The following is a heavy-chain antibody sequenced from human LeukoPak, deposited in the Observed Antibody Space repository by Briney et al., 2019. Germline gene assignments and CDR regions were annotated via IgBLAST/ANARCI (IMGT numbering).Heavy chain of an antibody. CDR1: GGSISSYY. D-gene: IGHD4-17*01. V-gene: IGHV4-59*08. J-gene: IGHJ5*02. CDR2: IYYSGST. Sequence: PSETLSLTCTVSGGSISSYYWSWIRQPPGKGLEWIGYIYYSGSTNYNPSLKSRVTISVDTSKNQFSLKLSSVTAADTAVYYCARRQDYGDYSNWFDPWGQGTLVTVSS. CDR3: ARRQDYGDYSNWFDP.